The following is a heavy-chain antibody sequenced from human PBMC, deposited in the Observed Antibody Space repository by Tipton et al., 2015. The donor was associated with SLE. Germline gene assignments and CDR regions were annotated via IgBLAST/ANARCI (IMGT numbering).Heavy chain of an antibody. Sequence: TLSLTCTVSGDSISSHYWNWIRQPPGKGLEWIGYVYYSGTTSYNPSLNSRVTISVDTSKNQFSLKLTSVTAADTAVYYCAREFSSGYSHWYFDLWGRGTLVTVSS. D-gene: IGHD3-22*01. CDR1: GDSISSHY. V-gene: IGHV4-59*11. CDR3: AREFSSGYSHWYFDL. CDR2: VYYSGTT. J-gene: IGHJ2*01.